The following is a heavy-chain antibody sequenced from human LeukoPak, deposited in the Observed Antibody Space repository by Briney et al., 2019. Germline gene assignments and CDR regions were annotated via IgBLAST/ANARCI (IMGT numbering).Heavy chain of an antibody. CDR2: IKQDGTDK. Sequence: GGSLRLSCAASGFTFSSFWMTWVRQAPGKRLEYVANIKQDGTDKYYVGSVKGRFTISRDNAKNSLYLQMSSLRAEDTAAYYCARGRWGSGYYFDYWGQGTLVTVSS. CDR1: GFTFSSFW. J-gene: IGHJ4*02. V-gene: IGHV3-7*01. CDR3: ARGRWGSGYYFDY. D-gene: IGHD6-25*01.